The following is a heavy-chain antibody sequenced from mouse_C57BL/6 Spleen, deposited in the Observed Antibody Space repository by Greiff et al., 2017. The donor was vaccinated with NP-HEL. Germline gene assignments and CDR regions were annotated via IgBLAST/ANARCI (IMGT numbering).Heavy chain of an antibody. J-gene: IGHJ4*01. CDR1: GYTFTSYW. CDR3: AVYYGIPYDYAMDY. D-gene: IGHD1-1*01. Sequence: QVQLQQPGAELVKPGASVKLSCKASGYTFTSYWMHWVKQRPGQGLEWIGMIHPNSGSTNYNEKFKSKATLTVDKSSSTAYMQLSSLTSEDSAVYYCAVYYGIPYDYAMDYWGQGTSVTVSS. V-gene: IGHV1-64*01. CDR2: IHPNSGST.